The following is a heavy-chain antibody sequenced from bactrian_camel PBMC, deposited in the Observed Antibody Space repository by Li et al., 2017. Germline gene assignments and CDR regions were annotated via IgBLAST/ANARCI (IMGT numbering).Heavy chain of an antibody. CDR3: AARPTIFGCSFRSLAGTAYNY. CDR1: GFTFSSLW. D-gene: IGHD6*01. CDR2: ISYDGSIT. Sequence: QLVESGGGSVQAGGSRTLSCGASGFTFSSLWMHWVRQAPGKELEWVSIISYDGSITSYRDAVKGRFTISRDGGKNTVYLQMNRLNVGDTASYYCAARPTIFGCSFRSLAGTAYNYWGQGTQVTVS. V-gene: IGHV3S25*01. J-gene: IGHJ4*01.